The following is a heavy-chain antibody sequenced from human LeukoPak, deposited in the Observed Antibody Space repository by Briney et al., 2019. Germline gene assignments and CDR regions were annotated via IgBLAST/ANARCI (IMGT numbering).Heavy chain of an antibody. V-gene: IGHV3-53*01. D-gene: IGHD3-10*01. J-gene: IGHJ4*02. Sequence: PGGSLRLSCAASGFTVSSNYMSWVRQAPGKGLEWVSVIYSGGSTYYADSVKGRFTISRDNSKSTLYLQVNSLRAEDTAVYYCAKSDSSGSYPLDYWGQGTLVTVSS. CDR1: GFTVSSNY. CDR2: IYSGGST. CDR3: AKSDSSGSYPLDY.